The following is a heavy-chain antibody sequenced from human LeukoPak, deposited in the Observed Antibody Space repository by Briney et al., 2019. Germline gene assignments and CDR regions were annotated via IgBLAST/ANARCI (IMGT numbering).Heavy chain of an antibody. V-gene: IGHV3-53*01. CDR2: IFSGDNT. CDR3: ARDGGSGTAAAGGLYYGMDV. J-gene: IGHJ6*02. D-gene: IGHD6-13*01. Sequence: PSETLSLTCAVSGGSLSSYYWSWIRQPPGKGLEWVSFIFSGDNTYYTDSVKGRFTISRDNSKNTVYLQMNSLRPEDTAVYYCARDGGSGTAAAGGLYYGMDVWGQGTTVTVSS. CDR1: GGSLSSYY.